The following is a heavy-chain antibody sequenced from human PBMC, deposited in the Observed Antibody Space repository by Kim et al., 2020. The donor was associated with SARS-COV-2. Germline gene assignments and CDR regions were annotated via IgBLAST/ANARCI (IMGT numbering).Heavy chain of an antibody. CDR3: ARDFGGSWTWAD. CDR2: ITPNSGRT. D-gene: IGHD6-13*01. CDR1: GYTLTSDH. V-gene: IGHV1-46*04. Sequence: ASVKVSCKASGYTLTSDHMHWVRQAPGQGLEWMGIITPNSGRTTYAQKLQGRVTMSTDTSASTIYMELSSLRSYDTAMYYCARDFGGSWTWADWGQGTLVTVSS. J-gene: IGHJ4*02.